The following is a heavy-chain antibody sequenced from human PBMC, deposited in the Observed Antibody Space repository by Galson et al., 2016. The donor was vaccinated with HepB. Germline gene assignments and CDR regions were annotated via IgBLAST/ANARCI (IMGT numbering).Heavy chain of an antibody. D-gene: IGHD2-2*01. Sequence: SVKVSSKASGYTLTSYAMHWVRQAPGQRLEWMGWVNTGYGNTKYSQKFQGKVTITWDTSASTAYMDLSSLRSEDTAVYYCARGFPAATIDYWGQGTLVTVSS. CDR1: GYTLTSYA. V-gene: IGHV1-3*04. J-gene: IGHJ4*02. CDR2: VNTGYGNT. CDR3: ARGFPAATIDY.